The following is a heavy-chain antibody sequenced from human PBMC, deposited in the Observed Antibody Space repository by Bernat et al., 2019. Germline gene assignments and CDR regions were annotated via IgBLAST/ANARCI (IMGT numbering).Heavy chain of an antibody. Sequence: VQLVESGGGLVQPGGSLRLSCAASGFTFSSYEMNWFRQAPGKGLEWVSYISSSGSTIYYADSVKGRFTISRDNVKNSLYLKMNSLRAEDTAVYYCVRDSNADSYGDYWGQGTLVTVSS. CDR1: GFTFSSYE. CDR3: VRDSNADSYGDY. J-gene: IGHJ4*02. CDR2: ISSSGSTI. V-gene: IGHV3-48*03. D-gene: IGHD2-21*02.